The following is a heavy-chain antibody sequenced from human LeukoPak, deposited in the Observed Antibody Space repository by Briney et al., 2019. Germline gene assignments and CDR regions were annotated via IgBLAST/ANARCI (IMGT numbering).Heavy chain of an antibody. CDR1: GFTFSSYG. Sequence: GGSLRLSCAASGFTFSSYGMHWVRQAPGKGLEWVAVISYDGSNKYYADSVKGRFTISRDNSKNTLYLQMNSLRAEDTAVYYCAKFKGGCSSTSCGDYWGQGTLVTVSS. CDR2: ISYDGSNK. J-gene: IGHJ4*02. D-gene: IGHD2-2*01. V-gene: IGHV3-30*18. CDR3: AKFKGGCSSTSCGDY.